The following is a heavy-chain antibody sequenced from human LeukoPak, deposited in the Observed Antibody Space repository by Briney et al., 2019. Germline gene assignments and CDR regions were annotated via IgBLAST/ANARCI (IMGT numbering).Heavy chain of an antibody. CDR2: MNPNSGNT. J-gene: IGHJ5*02. CDR1: GHTFPCYD. D-gene: IGHD6-19*01. CDR3: ARDLGGGYSSGLGPFDP. V-gene: IGHV1-8*03. Sequence: SVNVSCTASGHTFPCYDINWVRQAMGHWVECMAWMNPNSGNTGYAQKFQGRVTITRNTSISTAYMELSSLRSEDTAVYYCARDLGGGYSSGLGPFDPWGRGTLVTVSS.